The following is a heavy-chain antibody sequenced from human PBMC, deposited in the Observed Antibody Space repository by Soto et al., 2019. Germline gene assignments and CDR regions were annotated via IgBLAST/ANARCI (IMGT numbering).Heavy chain of an antibody. CDR1: GGTVSNYA. J-gene: IGHJ5*02. CDR3: AREMASGYSRTWFDP. CDR2: IVPKFGTA. Sequence: QVQLMQSGAEVKKSESSVKVSCRASGGTVSNYAISWVRQAPGQGLEWMGGIVPKFGTANYAQRFRGRVTISADKSTDSVYMELSSLRSQDTAVYYCAREMASGYSRTWFDPWGQGTLVTVSS. D-gene: IGHD2-15*01. V-gene: IGHV1-69*06.